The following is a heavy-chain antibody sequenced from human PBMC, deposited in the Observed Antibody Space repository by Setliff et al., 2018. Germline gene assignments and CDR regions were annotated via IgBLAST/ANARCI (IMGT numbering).Heavy chain of an antibody. J-gene: IGHJ6*03. CDR3: ARAEYYYGSGSFHPYYMDV. CDR1: GGSISSSSYY. D-gene: IGHD3-10*01. V-gene: IGHV4-39*07. Sequence: ETLSLTCNVSGGSISSSSYYWGWIRQPPGKGLEWIGSIYYSGSTYYNPSLKSRVTISVDTSKNQFSLKLSSVTAADTAVYYCARAEYYYGSGSFHPYYMDVWGQGTTVTVSS. CDR2: IYYSGST.